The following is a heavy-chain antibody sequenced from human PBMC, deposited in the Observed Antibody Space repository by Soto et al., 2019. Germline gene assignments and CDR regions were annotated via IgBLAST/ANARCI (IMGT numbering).Heavy chain of an antibody. D-gene: IGHD6-6*01. CDR3: ARDFKRYSSSPGTLEY. V-gene: IGHV4-30-4*01. Sequence: QVQLQESGPGLVQPSQTLSLTCTVSGDSISSGDYYWSSVRQSPGKGLEWIGCIYYSGTTYYNPSPKTRLTMSVDTSTSHFSLRLSSVTPALTAMYFCARDFKRYSSSPGTLEYWGQETLVTVSS. CDR2: IYYSGTT. CDR1: GDSISSGDYY. J-gene: IGHJ4*02.